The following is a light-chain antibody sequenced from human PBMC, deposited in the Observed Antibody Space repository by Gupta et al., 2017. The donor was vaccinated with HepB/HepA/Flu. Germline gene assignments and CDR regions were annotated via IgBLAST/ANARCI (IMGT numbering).Light chain of an antibody. Sequence: QSVLPPPSSVSGTPGQRVTISCSGSSSNIGSNTVNWYQQLPGTAAKLLIYRNNQRPSEGPGRISGSKSGTSATLAISGLRSEDEADYYCAAWDDSLNGHYVFGTGTKVTVL. CDR1: SSNIGSNT. CDR3: AAWDDSLNGHYV. CDR2: RNN. J-gene: IGLJ1*01. V-gene: IGLV1-44*01.